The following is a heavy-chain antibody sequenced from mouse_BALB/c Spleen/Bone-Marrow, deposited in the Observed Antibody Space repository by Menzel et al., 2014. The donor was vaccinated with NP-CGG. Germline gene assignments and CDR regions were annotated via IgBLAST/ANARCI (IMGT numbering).Heavy chain of an antibody. CDR2: ILPGSNSA. D-gene: IGHD1-1*01. J-gene: IGHJ2*01. CDR3: ARGYYGSSPYFDY. Sequence: QVQLQQPGAERMKPGASVKISCKASGYTFSSYWIEWIMQRPGHGLEWIGEILPGSNSANYNEKFKGKATFAADTSSNTAYMQLRSLTSEDSAVYYCARGYYGSSPYFDYWGQGTTLTVSS. CDR1: GYTFSSYW. V-gene: IGHV1-9*01.